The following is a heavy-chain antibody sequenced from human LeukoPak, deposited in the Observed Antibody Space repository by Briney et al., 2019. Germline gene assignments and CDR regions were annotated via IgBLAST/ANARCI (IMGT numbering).Heavy chain of an antibody. D-gene: IGHD3-22*01. J-gene: IGHJ3*02. V-gene: IGHV1-18*01. CDR3: ARIVDPQDAFDI. CDR2: ISAYNGNT. Sequence: ASVKVSCKASGYTFTSNGISWVRQAPGQGLEWMGWISAYNGNTNYAQKLQGRVTMTTDTSTSTAYMELRSLRSEDTAVYYCARIVDPQDAFDIWGQGTMVTVSS. CDR1: GYTFTSNG.